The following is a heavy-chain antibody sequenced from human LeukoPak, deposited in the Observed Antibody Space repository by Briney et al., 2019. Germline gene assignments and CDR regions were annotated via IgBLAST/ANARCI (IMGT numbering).Heavy chain of an antibody. CDR1: GFTFSSYG. J-gene: IGHJ3*02. V-gene: IGHV3-30*18. CDR3: AKLNGGGSGSDAFDI. Sequence: PGGSLRLSCAASGFTFSSYGMHWVRQAPGKGLEWVAVISYDGSNKYYADSVKGRFTISRDNSKNTLYLQMNSLRAEDTAVYYCAKLNGGGSGSDAFDIWGQGTMVTVSS. D-gene: IGHD3-10*01. CDR2: ISYDGSNK.